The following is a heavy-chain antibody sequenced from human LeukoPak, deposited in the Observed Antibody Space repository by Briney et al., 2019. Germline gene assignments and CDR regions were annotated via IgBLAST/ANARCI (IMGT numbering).Heavy chain of an antibody. CDR2: IKSKTDGGTT. Sequence: RGSLRLSCAASGFTFSNAWMSWVRQAPGKGLEWVGRIKSKTDGGTTDYAAPVKGRFTISRDDSKNTLYLQMNSLKTEDTAVYYCTTDSRDYDFWSGGWYYFDYWGQGTLVTVSS. CDR3: TTDSRDYDFWSGGWYYFDY. J-gene: IGHJ4*02. D-gene: IGHD3-3*01. CDR1: GFTFSNAW. V-gene: IGHV3-15*01.